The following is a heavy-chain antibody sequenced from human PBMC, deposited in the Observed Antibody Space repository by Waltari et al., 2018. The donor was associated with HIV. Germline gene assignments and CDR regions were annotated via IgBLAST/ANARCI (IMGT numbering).Heavy chain of an antibody. CDR3: ARGLNWNYGFF. J-gene: IGHJ4*02. Sequence: EVQLVESGGGLVQPGGSLSLSCKTSGFIFSNFWMSWVRQAPGKGLEWVANINQDGSATYSVGSVKGRFTVSRDNAKTSLYLQMNSLRAEDTAVYYCARGLNWNYGFFWGQGSLVTVSS. CDR1: GFIFSNFW. CDR2: INQDGSAT. D-gene: IGHD1-7*01. V-gene: IGHV3-7*01.